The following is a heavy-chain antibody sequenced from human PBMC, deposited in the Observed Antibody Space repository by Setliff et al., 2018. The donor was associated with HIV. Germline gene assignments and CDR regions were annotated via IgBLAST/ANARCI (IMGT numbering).Heavy chain of an antibody. CDR2: IDSFKGNT. CDR1: GYTYTDSR. D-gene: IGHD3-22*01. V-gene: IGHV1-18*04. CDR3: ARYRDSSDPGFYYMDI. Sequence: ASVKVSCKTSGYTYTDSRITWVRQAPGQGLEWMGWIDSFKGNTKYAQKFQGRVTMITDTSTNTAYMELKSLRSDDTAVHYCARYRDSSDPGFYYMDIWGKGTTVTVSS. J-gene: IGHJ6*03.